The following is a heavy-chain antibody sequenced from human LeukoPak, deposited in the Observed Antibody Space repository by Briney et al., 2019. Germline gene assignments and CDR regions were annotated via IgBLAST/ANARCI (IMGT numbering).Heavy chain of an antibody. Sequence: SETLSLTCTVSGGSISSYYWCWSRQPAGKGLEWIGRIYTSGSTNYNPSLKSRVTISVDKSKNQFSLKLSSVTAADTAVYYCARARGDPDYFDYWGQGTLVTVSS. V-gene: IGHV4-4*07. CDR1: GGSISSYY. CDR2: IYTSGST. CDR3: ARARGDPDYFDY. J-gene: IGHJ4*02. D-gene: IGHD3-16*01.